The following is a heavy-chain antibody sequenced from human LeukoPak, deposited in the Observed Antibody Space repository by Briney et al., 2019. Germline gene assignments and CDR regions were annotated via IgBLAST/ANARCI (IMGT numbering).Heavy chain of an antibody. V-gene: IGHV3-21*01. Sequence: GGSLRLSCAASGFTFSSYAMSWARQAPGKGLEWVSSISSSSSYIYYADSVKGRFTISRDNAKNSLYLQMNSLRAEDTAVYYCARVKRYYDSSGYYLAFFDYWGQGTLVTVSS. CDR1: GFTFSSYA. J-gene: IGHJ4*02. CDR3: ARVKRYYDSSGYYLAFFDY. CDR2: ISSSSSYI. D-gene: IGHD3-22*01.